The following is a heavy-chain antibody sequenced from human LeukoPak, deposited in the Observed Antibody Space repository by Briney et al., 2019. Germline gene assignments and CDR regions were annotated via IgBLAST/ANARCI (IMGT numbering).Heavy chain of an antibody. CDR1: GGSISSSY. Sequence: SETLSLTCTVSGGSISSSYCSWIRQPAGKGLEWIGRIYTTGSTDSTDFNPSLKSRVTMSVDTSKNQFSLELGSVTAADTAVYYCAGFGAGSYYWGQGTLVTVSS. CDR3: AGFGAGSYY. D-gene: IGHD3-10*01. J-gene: IGHJ4*02. V-gene: IGHV4-4*07. CDR2: IYTTGSTDST.